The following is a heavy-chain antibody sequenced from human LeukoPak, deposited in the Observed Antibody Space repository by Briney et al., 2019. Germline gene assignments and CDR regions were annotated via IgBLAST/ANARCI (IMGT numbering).Heavy chain of an antibody. Sequence: GGTLRLSCAASGFTFSSYSMNWVRQAPGKGLEWVSSISSSSSYIYYADSVKGRFTISRDNAKNSLYLQMNSLRAEDTAVYYCTRGGVTMVRGVFITDQLDFDYWGQGTLVTVSS. CDR1: GFTFSSYS. D-gene: IGHD3-10*01. CDR2: ISSSSSYI. CDR3: TRGGVTMVRGVFITDQLDFDY. V-gene: IGHV3-21*01. J-gene: IGHJ4*02.